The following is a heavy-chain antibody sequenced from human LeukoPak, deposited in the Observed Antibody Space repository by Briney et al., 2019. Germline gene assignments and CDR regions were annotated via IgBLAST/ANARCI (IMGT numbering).Heavy chain of an antibody. CDR2: MNPSGST. D-gene: IGHD3-16*01. J-gene: IGHJ4*02. CDR1: GGSFSGYY. V-gene: IGHV4-34*01. Sequence: SETLSLTGAVNGGSFSGYYWSWIRQPPGDGLEWIGEMNPSGSTNYNPSLKSRVTISVDTCKNQFSLKLSSVTAAETAVYYCARGFYGLDCWGQGTPVTVSS. CDR3: ARGFYGLDC.